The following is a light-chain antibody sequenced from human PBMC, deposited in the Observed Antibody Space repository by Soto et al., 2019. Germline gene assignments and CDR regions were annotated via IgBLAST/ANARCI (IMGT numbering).Light chain of an antibody. CDR3: SSYAGSNNWV. CDR2: EVS. J-gene: IGLJ3*02. Sequence: QSALTQPPSASGSPGQSVTISCTGTSSDVADYNYVSWYLQYPGKAPKLMIYEVSKRPSGVPDRFSGSKSGNTASLTVSGLQAEDEADYYCSSYAGSNNWVFGGGTKVTVL. CDR1: SSDVADYNY. V-gene: IGLV2-8*01.